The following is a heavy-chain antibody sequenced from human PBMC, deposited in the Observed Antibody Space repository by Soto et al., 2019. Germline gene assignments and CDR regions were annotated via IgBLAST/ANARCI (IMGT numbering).Heavy chain of an antibody. V-gene: IGHV3-30*18. CDR3: AKGTSTVIDY. Sequence: QVQLVESGGGVVQPGKSLRLSCAGSGYTFNTHAMHWVRQAPGKGLEWVAVISYDGSNKYYADSVKGRFTISRDNSKNTLSLQMNSLRPEETAVYYCAKGTSTVIDYWGQGTLVTVSS. J-gene: IGHJ4*02. D-gene: IGHD4-17*01. CDR1: GYTFNTHA. CDR2: ISYDGSNK.